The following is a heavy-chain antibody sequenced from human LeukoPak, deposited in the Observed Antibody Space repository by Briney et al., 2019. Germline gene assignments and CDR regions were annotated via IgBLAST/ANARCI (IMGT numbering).Heavy chain of an antibody. Sequence: PGGSLRLSCAASGFTFSSYAMHWVRQAPGKGLEWVAVISYDGSNKYYADSVKGQFTISRDNSKNTLYLQMNSLRAEDTAVYYCAKAVGSSYYYYYMDVWGKGTTVTVSS. CDR1: GFTFSSYA. J-gene: IGHJ6*03. V-gene: IGHV3-30*04. D-gene: IGHD6-6*01. CDR3: AKAVGSSYYYYYMDV. CDR2: ISYDGSNK.